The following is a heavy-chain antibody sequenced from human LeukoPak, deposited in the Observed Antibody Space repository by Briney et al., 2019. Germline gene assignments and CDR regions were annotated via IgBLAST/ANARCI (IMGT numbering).Heavy chain of an antibody. Sequence: GGSLRLSCAASGFTVSSNYMNWVRQAPGKGLEWVSRINSDGSSTSYADSVKGRFTISRDNAKNTLYLQMNSLRAEDTAVYYCARGGVYSSSAPDYWGQGTLVTVSS. CDR3: ARGGVYSSSAPDY. V-gene: IGHV3-74*01. D-gene: IGHD6-6*01. CDR1: GFTVSSNY. CDR2: INSDGSST. J-gene: IGHJ4*02.